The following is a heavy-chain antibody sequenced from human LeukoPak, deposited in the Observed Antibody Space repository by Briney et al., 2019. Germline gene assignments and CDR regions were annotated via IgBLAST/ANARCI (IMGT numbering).Heavy chain of an antibody. J-gene: IGHJ4*02. D-gene: IGHD6-19*01. CDR1: GDSVSSNSAA. CDR2: TYYRSKWYN. V-gene: IGHV6-1*01. Sequence: SQTLSLTCALSGDSVSSNSAAWNWIRQSPSRGLEWLGRTYYRSKWYNDYAVSVKSRITINPDTSKNHFSLQLNSVTPADTAVYYCTSSRGYSSGWREGYYFDYWGQGTLVTVSS. CDR3: TSSRGYSSGWREGYYFDY.